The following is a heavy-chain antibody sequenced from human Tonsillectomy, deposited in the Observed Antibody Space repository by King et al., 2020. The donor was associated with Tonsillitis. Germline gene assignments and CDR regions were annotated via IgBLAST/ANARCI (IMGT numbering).Heavy chain of an antibody. CDR2: IYYSGST. D-gene: IGHD5-12*01. J-gene: IGHJ2*01. Sequence: QLQLQESGPGLVKPSETLSLTCTVSGGSISSYYWSWIRQPPGKGLEWIGYIYYSGSTNYNPSLKSRVTISVDTSKNQFSLKLSSVTAADTAVYYCARKVFDGATINPNYWYFDLLGRGTLVTVSS. V-gene: IGHV4-59*08. CDR3: ARKVFDGATINPNYWYFDL. CDR1: GGSISSYY.